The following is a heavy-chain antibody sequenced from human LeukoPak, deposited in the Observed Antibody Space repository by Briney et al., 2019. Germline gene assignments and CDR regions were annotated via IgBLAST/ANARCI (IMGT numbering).Heavy chain of an antibody. V-gene: IGHV3-53*01. CDR3: ASYGSVSFFEY. CDR2: IYSGGST. J-gene: IGHJ4*02. D-gene: IGHD3-10*01. Sequence: PGGSLRLSCAASGLTVSNNFMSWVRQAPGKGLEWVSVIYSGGSTYYADSAKGRFTISRDNSKNTLFLQMNSLRAEDTAVYYCASYGSVSFFEYWGQGTLVTVSS. CDR1: GLTVSNNF.